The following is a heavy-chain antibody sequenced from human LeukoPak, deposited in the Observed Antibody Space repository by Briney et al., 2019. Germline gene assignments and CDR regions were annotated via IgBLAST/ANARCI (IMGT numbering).Heavy chain of an antibody. CDR2: INWNGDST. V-gene: IGHV3-20*01. CDR3: ARVRGSGTYYYYYGMDV. D-gene: IGHD1-26*01. J-gene: IGHJ6*02. CDR1: GFTFSSYG. Sequence: GGSLRLSCAASGFTFSSYGMSWVRQAPGKGLEWVSGINWNGDSTGYADSVKGRFTISRDNAKNSLYLQMNSLRAEDTALYHCARVRGSGTYYYYYGMDVWGQGTTVTVSS.